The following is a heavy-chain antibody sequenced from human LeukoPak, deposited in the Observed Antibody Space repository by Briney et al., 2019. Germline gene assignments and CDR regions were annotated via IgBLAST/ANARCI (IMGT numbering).Heavy chain of an antibody. V-gene: IGHV1-2*02. D-gene: IGHD6-13*01. CDR3: ARLEGNSSWYLSYWFDP. Sequence: ASVKVSCKASGYTFTGYYMHWVRQAPGQGLEWMGWINPNSGGTNYAQKFQGGVTMTRDTSISTAYMELSRLRSDDTAVYYCARLEGNSSWYLSYWFDPWGQGTLVTVSS. J-gene: IGHJ5*02. CDR1: GYTFTGYY. CDR2: INPNSGGT.